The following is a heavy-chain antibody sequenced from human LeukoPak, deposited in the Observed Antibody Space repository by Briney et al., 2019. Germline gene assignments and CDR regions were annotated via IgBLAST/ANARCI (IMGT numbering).Heavy chain of an antibody. CDR1: GFTFSSYG. CDR2: IWYDGSNK. V-gene: IGHV3-33*01. D-gene: IGHD3-9*01. Sequence: GRSLRLSCAASGFTFSSYGMHWVRQAPGKGLEWEAVIWYDGSNKYYADSVKGRFTISRDNSKNTLYLQMNSLRAEDTAVYYCARVYYDILTGYHTGPDYWGQGTLVTVSS. CDR3: ARVYYDILTGYHTGPDY. J-gene: IGHJ4*02.